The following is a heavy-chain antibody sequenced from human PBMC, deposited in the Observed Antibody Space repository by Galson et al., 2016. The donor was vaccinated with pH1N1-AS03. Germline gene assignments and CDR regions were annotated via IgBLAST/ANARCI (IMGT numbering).Heavy chain of an antibody. Sequence: SLRLSCAASRLTVSSDYTSWVRQAPGKGLEWVSVIYSGGSAYYADSVKGRFTISRHNSKNTLYLQMNSLRAEDTAVYYCAREAVSRYWYFDLWGRGTLVTVSS. CDR2: IYSGGSA. V-gene: IGHV3-53*04. CDR3: AREAVSRYWYFDL. J-gene: IGHJ2*01. D-gene: IGHD4-17*01. CDR1: RLTVSSDY.